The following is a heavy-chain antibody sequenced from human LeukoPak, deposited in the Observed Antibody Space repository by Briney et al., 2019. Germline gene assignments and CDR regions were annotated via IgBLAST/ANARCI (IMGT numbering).Heavy chain of an antibody. CDR3: AKDSPIAVAGTYYFDY. V-gene: IGHV3-53*01. CDR1: GFTVSSNY. J-gene: IGHJ4*02. CDR2: IYSGGST. D-gene: IGHD6-19*01. Sequence: PGGSLRLSCAASGFTVSSNYMSWVRQAPGKGLEWVPVIYSGGSTYHADSVKGRFTISRDNSKNTLYLQMNSLRAEDTAVYYCAKDSPIAVAGTYYFDYWGQGTLVTVSS.